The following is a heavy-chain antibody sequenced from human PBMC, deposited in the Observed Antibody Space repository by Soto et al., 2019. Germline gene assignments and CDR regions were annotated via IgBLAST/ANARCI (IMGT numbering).Heavy chain of an antibody. CDR1: GFTLSSFA. CDR3: ARGRQRLFYMDG. J-gene: IGHJ6*03. CDR2: ISSSSSII. Sequence: GGSLRLSCAASGFTLSSFAMNWVRQAPGKGLEWVSYISSSSSIIYYADSMKGRFTISRDNAENSLYLQMDSLRDEDTAVYFCARGRQRLFYMDGWGRGTTVTFSS. D-gene: IGHD6-25*01. V-gene: IGHV3-48*02.